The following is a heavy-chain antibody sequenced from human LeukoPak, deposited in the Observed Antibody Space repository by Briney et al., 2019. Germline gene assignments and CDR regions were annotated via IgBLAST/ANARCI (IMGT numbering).Heavy chain of an antibody. J-gene: IGHJ4*02. CDR1: GYTLSELS. Sequence: GTSVTVSCKVSGYTLSELSMHWVRQAPGKGLEWMGGFDPEDDERIYAQKFQGRVTMTKDTSTDTAYMELSSLRSEDTAIYYCATELRSGYFDYWGQGTLVTVSS. D-gene: IGHD3-22*01. V-gene: IGHV1-24*01. CDR2: FDPEDDER. CDR3: ATELRSGYFDY.